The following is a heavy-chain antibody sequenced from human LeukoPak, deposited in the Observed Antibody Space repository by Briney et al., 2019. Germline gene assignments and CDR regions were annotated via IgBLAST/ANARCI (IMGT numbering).Heavy chain of an antibody. CDR1: GGSISSYY. J-gene: IGHJ3*02. CDR2: IYYSGST. V-gene: IGHV4-59*01. Sequence: SSETLSLTCTVSGGSISSYYWSWIRQPPGKGLEWIGYIYYSGSTNYNPSLKSRVTISVDTSKNQFSLKLSSVTAADTAVYYCARDRGSGSYHDAFDIWGQGTMVTVSS. CDR3: ARDRGSGSYHDAFDI. D-gene: IGHD1-26*01.